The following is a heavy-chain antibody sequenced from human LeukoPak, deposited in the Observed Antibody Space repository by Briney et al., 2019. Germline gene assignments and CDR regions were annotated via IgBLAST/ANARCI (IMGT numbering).Heavy chain of an antibody. J-gene: IGHJ5*02. Sequence: SETLSLTCTVSSGSISTSNYYWGWVRQPPGKALEWIGNIFYSGSTYYNPSLKSRVTISVDTSKNQFSLKLSSMTAADTAVYYCAREGLNMVRGVIPKEAWGWFDPWGQGTLVTVSS. CDR3: AREGLNMVRGVIPKEAWGWFDP. V-gene: IGHV4-39*07. CDR2: IFYSGST. D-gene: IGHD3-10*01. CDR1: SGSISTSNYY.